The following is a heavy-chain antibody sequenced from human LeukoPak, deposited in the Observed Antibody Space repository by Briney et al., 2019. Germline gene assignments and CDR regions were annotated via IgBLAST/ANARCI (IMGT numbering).Heavy chain of an antibody. CDR1: GGSISSSSYY. CDR3: ARETPYYYDSSGYRKAAFDI. V-gene: IGHV4-39*07. CDR2: IYYSGST. J-gene: IGHJ3*02. Sequence: SETLSLTCTVSGGSISSSSYYWGWIRQPPGKGLEWIGSIYYSGSTYYNPSLKSRVTISVDTSKNQFSLKLSSVTAADTAVYYCARETPYYYDSSGYRKAAFDIWGQGTMVTVSS. D-gene: IGHD3-22*01.